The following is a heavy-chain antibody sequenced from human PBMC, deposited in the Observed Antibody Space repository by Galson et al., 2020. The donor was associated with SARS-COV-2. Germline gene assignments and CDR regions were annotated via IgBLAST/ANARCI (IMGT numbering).Heavy chain of an antibody. D-gene: IGHD2-21*02. CDR1: GGSISNSNHY. J-gene: IGHJ4*02. V-gene: IGHV4-39*01. Sequence: SETLSLTCTVSGGSISNSNHYWGWIRQPPGKGLECIGSIHHSGSTYNNPSLKSRVTISIDTSKNQFSLKLSSVTAADTAVYYCARHEGTAFYYFDYWGQGTLVTVSS. CDR3: ARHEGTAFYYFDY. CDR2: IHHSGST.